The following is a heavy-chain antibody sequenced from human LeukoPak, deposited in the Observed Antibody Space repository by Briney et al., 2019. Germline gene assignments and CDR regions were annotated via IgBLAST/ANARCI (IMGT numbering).Heavy chain of an antibody. Sequence: PGGSLRLSCAASGFTVSSNYMSWVRQAPGKGLEWVSGISWNSGSIGYADSVKGRFTISRDNAKNSLYLQMNSLRAEDTALYYCAKPTDYYDSSGYYYDYFDYWGQGTLVTVSS. CDR1: GFTVSSNY. V-gene: IGHV3-9*01. CDR3: AKPTDYYDSSGYYYDYFDY. D-gene: IGHD3-22*01. J-gene: IGHJ4*02. CDR2: ISWNSGSI.